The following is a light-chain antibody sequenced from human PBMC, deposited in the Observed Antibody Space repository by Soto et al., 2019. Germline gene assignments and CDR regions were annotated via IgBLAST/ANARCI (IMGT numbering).Light chain of an antibody. Sequence: ETVLTQSPATLSLSPGERATLSCRASQSVSTYLAWYQRKPGQAPRLLIYDASNRATGIPARFNASGSGTDFTLTISDLEPEDVAVYYCQQRTNWPITFGQGTRLEIK. J-gene: IGKJ5*01. CDR1: QSVSTY. V-gene: IGKV3-11*01. CDR3: QQRTNWPIT. CDR2: DAS.